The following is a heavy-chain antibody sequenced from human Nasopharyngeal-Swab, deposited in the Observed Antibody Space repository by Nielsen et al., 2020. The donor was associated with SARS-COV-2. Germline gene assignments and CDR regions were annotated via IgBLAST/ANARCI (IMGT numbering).Heavy chain of an antibody. J-gene: IGHJ4*02. Sequence: GESLKISCAASGFTFRDYYMNWIRQAPGRGLEWVSYISGSGSTIHYSDSVRGRFTISRDNAKNSVYLQMNSLRAEETALYYCTRDTPAMFAYWGQGTLVSVSS. V-gene: IGHV3-11*04. CDR1: GFTFRDYY. CDR2: ISGSGSTI. CDR3: TRDTPAMFAY.